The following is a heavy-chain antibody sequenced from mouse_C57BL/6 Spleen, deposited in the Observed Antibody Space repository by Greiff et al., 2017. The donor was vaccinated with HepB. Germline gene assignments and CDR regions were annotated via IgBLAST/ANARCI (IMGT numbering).Heavy chain of an antibody. Sequence: VQLQQSGAELVRPGASVTLSCKASGYTFTDYEMHWVKQTPVHGLEWIGAIDPETGGTAYNQKFKGKAILTADKSSSTAYMELRSLTSEDSAVYYCTRGEDGSSVAWFAYWGQGTLVTVSA. CDR3: TRGEDGSSVAWFAY. CDR1: GYTFTDYE. J-gene: IGHJ3*01. V-gene: IGHV1-15*01. CDR2: IDPETGGT. D-gene: IGHD1-1*01.